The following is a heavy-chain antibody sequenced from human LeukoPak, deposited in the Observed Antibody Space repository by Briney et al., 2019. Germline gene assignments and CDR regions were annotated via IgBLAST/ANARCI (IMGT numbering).Heavy chain of an antibody. V-gene: IGHV3-30*02. J-gene: IGHJ6*03. CDR2: IRYDGSNK. CDR1: GFTFSSYG. D-gene: IGHD2-15*01. Sequence: GGSLRLSCAASGFTFSSYGMHWVRQAPGKGLEWVAFIRYDGSNKYYADSVKGRFTISRDNSKNTLYLQMNSLRAEDTAVYYCAKGTPTDYYYYYMDVWGKGTTDTVSS. CDR3: AKGTPTDYYYYYMDV.